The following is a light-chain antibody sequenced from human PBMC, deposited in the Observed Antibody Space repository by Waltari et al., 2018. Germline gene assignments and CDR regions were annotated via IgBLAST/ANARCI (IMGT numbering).Light chain of an antibody. V-gene: IGLV2-14*01. CDR3: SSYTSSSSL. CDR1: SSAVGGYDS. CDR2: EVS. Sequence: QSALTQPASVSGSPGQSLTIPCTGTSSAVGGYDSVSWYQQHPGKAPKRMIYEVSNRPSGVSSRFSGSKSGNTASLTISGLQAEDEADYYCSSYTSSSSLFGGGTKLTVL. J-gene: IGLJ2*01.